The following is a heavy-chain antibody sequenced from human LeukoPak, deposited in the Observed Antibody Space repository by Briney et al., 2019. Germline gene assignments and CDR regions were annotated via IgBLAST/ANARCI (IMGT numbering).Heavy chain of an antibody. D-gene: IGHD2-15*01. CDR2: INPNSGGT. Sequence: ASVKVSCKASGYTFTGYYMHWVRQAPGQGLEWMGWINPNSGGTNYAQKFQGRVTMTRDTSISTAYMELSRLRSDDTAVYYCARGGYCSGGSCDYYYYMDVWGKGTTVTVSS. CDR1: GYTFTGYY. CDR3: ARGGYCSGGSCDYYYYMDV. V-gene: IGHV1-2*02. J-gene: IGHJ6*03.